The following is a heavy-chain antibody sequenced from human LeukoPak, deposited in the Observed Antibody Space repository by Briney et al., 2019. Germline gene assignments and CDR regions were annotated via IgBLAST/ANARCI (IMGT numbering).Heavy chain of an antibody. J-gene: IGHJ4*02. V-gene: IGHV4-4*02. Sequence: KPSGTLSLTCAVSGGSISSSNWWSWVRQPPGKGLEWIGEFYHGGNINYNPSLKSRVTISVDKSKNQFSLKLSSVTAADTAVYYCARNIVEANAFDYWGQGTLVTVSS. CDR1: GGSISSSNW. D-gene: IGHD1-26*01. CDR2: FYHGGNI. CDR3: ARNIVEANAFDY.